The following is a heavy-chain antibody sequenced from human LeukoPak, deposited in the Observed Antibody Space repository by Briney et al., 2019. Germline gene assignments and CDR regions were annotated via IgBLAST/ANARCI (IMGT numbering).Heavy chain of an antibody. D-gene: IGHD6-13*01. CDR1: GGSISSYY. V-gene: IGHV4-59*01. Sequence: SETLSLTCTVSGGSISSYYWSWIRQPPGKGLEWIGYIHYSGSTNYNPSLKSRVTISVDTSKNQFSLKLSSVTAADTAVYYCARGLRYSSPYYYYYMDVWGKGTTVTVSS. CDR3: ARGLRYSSPYYYYYMDV. CDR2: IHYSGST. J-gene: IGHJ6*03.